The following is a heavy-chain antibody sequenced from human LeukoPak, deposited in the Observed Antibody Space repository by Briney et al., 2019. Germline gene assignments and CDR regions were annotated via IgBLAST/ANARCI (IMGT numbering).Heavy chain of an antibody. CDR3: ATDRATQYFDY. V-gene: IGHV3-33*01. CDR2: IWYDGSNK. J-gene: IGHJ4*02. Sequence: QPGGSLRLSCAASGFTFSNCGMHWVRQAPGKGLEWVALIWYDGSNKYYADSVKGRFTISRDNSRNTLFLQMNSLRAEDTAVYYCATDRATQYFDYWGQGTLVSVSS. CDR1: GFTFSNCG. D-gene: IGHD2-15*01.